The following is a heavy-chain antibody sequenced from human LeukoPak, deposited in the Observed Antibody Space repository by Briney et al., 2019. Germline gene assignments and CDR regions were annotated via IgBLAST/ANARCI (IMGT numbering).Heavy chain of an antibody. J-gene: IGHJ5*02. Sequence: GGSLRLSCAASGFTFDDYTMHWVRQAPGKGLEWVSVISWNGGTTYYADSVKGRFTISRDNTENSLCLQMNSLRAEDTAVYYCARAGGSYRNWFDPWGQGTLVTVSS. V-gene: IGHV3-43*01. D-gene: IGHD3-16*02. CDR3: ARAGGSYRNWFDP. CDR2: ISWNGGTT. CDR1: GFTFDDYT.